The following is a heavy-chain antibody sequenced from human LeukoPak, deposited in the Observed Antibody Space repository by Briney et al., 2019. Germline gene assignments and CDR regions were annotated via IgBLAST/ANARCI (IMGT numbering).Heavy chain of an antibody. D-gene: IGHD3-3*01. Sequence: ASVKVSCKASGYTFTSYDINWVRQATGHGLEWMGWMNPNPNSGNTGYAQKFQGRVTITRNTSISTAYMELSSLRSEDTAVYYCARDFWSGYYHYYYYMDVWGKGTTVTVSS. V-gene: IGHV1-8*01. CDR3: ARDFWSGYYHYYYYMDV. CDR1: GYTFTSYD. CDR2: MNPNPNSGNT. J-gene: IGHJ6*03.